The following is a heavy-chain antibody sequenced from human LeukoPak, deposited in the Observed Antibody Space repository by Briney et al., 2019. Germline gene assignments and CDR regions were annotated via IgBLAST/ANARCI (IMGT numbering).Heavy chain of an antibody. CDR1: GGSFSGYY. CDR2: INHSGST. Sequence: PETLSLTCAVYGGSFSGYYWSWIRQPPGKGLEWIGEINHSGSTNYNPSLKSRVTISVDTSKNQFSLKLSSVTAADTAVYYCARGLKNSGSYYTPYYYYGMDVWGQGTTVTVSS. D-gene: IGHD3-10*01. CDR3: ARGLKNSGSYYTPYYYYGMDV. J-gene: IGHJ6*02. V-gene: IGHV4-34*01.